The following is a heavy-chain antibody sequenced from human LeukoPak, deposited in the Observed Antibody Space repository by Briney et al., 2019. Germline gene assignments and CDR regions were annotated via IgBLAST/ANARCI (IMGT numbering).Heavy chain of an antibody. Sequence: GESLQISCKGSGYSFTSYWIGWVRQMPGKGLEWMGIIYPGDSDTRYSPSFQGQVTISADKSISTAYLQWSSLKASDTAMYYCARFMITFGGVTFGGMDVWGQGTTVTVSS. D-gene: IGHD3-16*01. J-gene: IGHJ6*02. V-gene: IGHV5-51*01. CDR3: ARFMITFGGVTFGGMDV. CDR2: IYPGDSDT. CDR1: GYSFTSYW.